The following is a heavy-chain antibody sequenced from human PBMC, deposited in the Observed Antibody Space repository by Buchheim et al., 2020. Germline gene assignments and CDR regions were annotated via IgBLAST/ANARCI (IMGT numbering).Heavy chain of an antibody. J-gene: IGHJ5*02. CDR3: ARGISASATRINWFDP. Sequence: QVQLQQWGAGLLKPSETLSLTCTVSGGSVSSSYYFWAWVRQPPGKGLEWIGSVYYGGSSFYNPSLRSRLFMSVDTSKNQFSLRLRSVTATDTAVYYCARGISASATRINWFDPWGQGTL. V-gene: IGHV4-39*01. D-gene: IGHD2-15*01. CDR2: VYYGGSS. CDR1: GGSVSSSYYF.